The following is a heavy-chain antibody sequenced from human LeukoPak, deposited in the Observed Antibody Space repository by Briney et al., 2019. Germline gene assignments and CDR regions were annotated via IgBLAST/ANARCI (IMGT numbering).Heavy chain of an antibody. J-gene: IGHJ6*02. D-gene: IGHD6-13*01. V-gene: IGHV5-51*01. CDR1: GYSFTSYW. CDR2: IYPGDSDT. Sequence: GESLKISCKGSGYSFTSYWIGWVRQMPGKGLEWMGIIYPGDSDTRYSPSFQGQVTISADKSISTAYLQWSSLKASDTAMYYCATTRIAANYYYGMDVWGQGTTVTVSS. CDR3: ATTRIAANYYYGMDV.